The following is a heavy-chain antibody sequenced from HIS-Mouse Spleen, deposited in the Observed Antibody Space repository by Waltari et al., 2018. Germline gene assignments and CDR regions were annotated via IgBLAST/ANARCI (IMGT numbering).Heavy chain of an antibody. CDR1: GGSISSSSYY. J-gene: IGHJ2*01. V-gene: IGHV4-39*07. Sequence: QLQLQESGPGLVKPSETLSLTCTVSGGSISSSSYYWGWIRQPPGKGLEWIGSIYYSGSTYYTPSVKSRVTRSGDTSKNQFSLKLSSVTAADTAVYYCAREIPYSSSWYDWYFDLWGRGTLVTVSS. CDR2: IYYSGST. CDR3: AREIPYSSSWYDWYFDL. D-gene: IGHD6-13*01.